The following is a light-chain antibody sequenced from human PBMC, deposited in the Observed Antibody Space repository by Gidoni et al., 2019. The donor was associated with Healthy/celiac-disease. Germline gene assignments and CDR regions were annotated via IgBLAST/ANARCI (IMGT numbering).Light chain of an antibody. V-gene: IGKV1-5*03. J-gene: IGKJ1*01. CDR1: QSISSW. CDR3: QQYNSYSGT. Sequence: DLQITQSPSTLSASVGDRVTITCRASQSISSWLAWYQQKPGKAPKLLIYKASSLESGGPSRVSGSGSGTEFTLTISSLQPDDFATYYCQQYNSYSGTFGQGTKVEIK. CDR2: KAS.